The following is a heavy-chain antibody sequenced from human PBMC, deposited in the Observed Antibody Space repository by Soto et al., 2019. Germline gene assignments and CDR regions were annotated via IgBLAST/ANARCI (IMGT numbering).Heavy chain of an antibody. D-gene: IGHD3-16*02. J-gene: IGHJ4*02. V-gene: IGHV1-24*01. CDR3: ATVGTITFGGVIVGYYFDY. CDR1: GYTLTELS. Sequence: ASVKVSCKVSGYTLTELSMHWVRQAPGKGLEWMGGFDPEDGETIYAQKFQGRVTMTEDTSTDTAYMELSSLRSEDTAVYYCATVGTITFGGVIVGYYFDYWGQGTLVTVSS. CDR2: FDPEDGET.